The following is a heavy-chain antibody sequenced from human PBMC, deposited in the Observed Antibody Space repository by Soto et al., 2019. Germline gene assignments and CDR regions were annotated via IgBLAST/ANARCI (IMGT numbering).Heavy chain of an antibody. V-gene: IGHV3-15*07. D-gene: IGHD3-22*01. Sequence: SLRLSCAASGFTFSNAWMNWVRQAPGKGLEWVGRIKSKTDGGTTDYAAPVKGRFTISRDDSKNTLYLQMNSLKTEDTAVYYCTTETYYYDSSGSSGHWGQGTLVTVSS. CDR3: TTETYYYDSSGSSGH. CDR2: IKSKTDGGTT. J-gene: IGHJ4*02. CDR1: GFTFSNAW.